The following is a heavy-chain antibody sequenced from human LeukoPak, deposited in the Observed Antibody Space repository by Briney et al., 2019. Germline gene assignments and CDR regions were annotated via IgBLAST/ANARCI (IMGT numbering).Heavy chain of an antibody. J-gene: IGHJ5*02. CDR1: GGSISSYY. Sequence: SETLSLTCTVSGGSISSYYWSWIRQPPGKGLEWIGYIYTSGSTNYNPSLKSRVTISVDTSKNQFSLKLSSVTAADTAVYYCARAITAYYWFDPWGQGTLVSVS. V-gene: IGHV4-4*09. CDR3: ARAITAYYWFDP. CDR2: IYTSGST. D-gene: IGHD3-9*01.